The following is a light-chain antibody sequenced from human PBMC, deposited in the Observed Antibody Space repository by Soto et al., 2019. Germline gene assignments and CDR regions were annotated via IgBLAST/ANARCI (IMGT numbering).Light chain of an antibody. CDR3: QQYHKWPPFT. CDR2: GAS. V-gene: IGKV3-15*01. CDR1: QSVSSN. J-gene: IGKJ4*01. Sequence: EVGMTQCPATLSVSPGERATLSCRASQSVSSNLAWYQQKPGQTPRLLMYGASTRATGIPARFSGSGSGTEFTLPISRLQSEDFAVYYCQQYHKWPPFTFGGGTKVDLK.